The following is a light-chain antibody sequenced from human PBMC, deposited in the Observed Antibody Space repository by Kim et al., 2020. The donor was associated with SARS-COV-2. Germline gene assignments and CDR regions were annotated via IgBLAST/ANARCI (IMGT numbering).Light chain of an antibody. V-gene: IGKV4-1*01. CDR3: QQYYSSRT. Sequence: DIVMTQSPDSLAVSLGERATINCKSSRSILSNSNNKNYLAWYQHKPGQSPKLLIYRASTREPGVPDRFSGSGSGTDFTLTISSLQAEDVAVYYCQQYYSSRTFGQGTKVDIK. CDR2: RAS. J-gene: IGKJ1*01. CDR1: RSILSNSNNKNY.